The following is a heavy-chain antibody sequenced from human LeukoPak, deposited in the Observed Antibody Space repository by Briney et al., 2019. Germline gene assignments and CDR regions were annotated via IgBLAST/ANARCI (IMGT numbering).Heavy chain of an antibody. D-gene: IGHD7-27*01. CDR1: GGSISSYY. CDR2: IYYSGST. V-gene: IGHV4-59*08. J-gene: IGHJ3*02. CDR3: ARPWGQGAFDI. Sequence: SETLSLTCTVSGGSISSYYLSWIRQPPGKGLEWIGYIYYSGSTNYNPSLKSRVTISVDTSKNQFSLKLSSVTAADTAVYYCARPWGQGAFDISGQGTMVTVSS.